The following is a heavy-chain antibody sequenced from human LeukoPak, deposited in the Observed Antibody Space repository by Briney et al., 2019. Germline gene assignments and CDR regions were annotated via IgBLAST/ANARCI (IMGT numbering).Heavy chain of an antibody. CDR3: TRAPLGYCSSTSRYRY. D-gene: IGHD2-2*01. V-gene: IGHV3-49*03. CDR2: IRSKAYGGTT. Sequence: HPGGSLRLSCTASGFTFGDYAMSWFRQAPGKGLEWVGFIRSKAYGGTTEYAASVKGRFTISRDDSKSIAYLQMNSLKTEDTAVYYCTRAPLGYCSSTSRYRYWGQGTLVTVSS. CDR1: GFTFGDYA. J-gene: IGHJ4*02.